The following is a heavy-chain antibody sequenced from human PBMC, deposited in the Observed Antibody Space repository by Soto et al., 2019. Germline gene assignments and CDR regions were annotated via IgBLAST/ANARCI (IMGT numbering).Heavy chain of an antibody. CDR3: ARHVPYCSDTSHCAYGMDV. V-gene: IGHV4-59*08. CDR1: GGSISSYY. D-gene: IGHD2-2*01. Sequence: SETLSLTCTVSGGSISSYYWSWIRQPPGKGLEWIGYIYYSGSTNYNPSLKSRVTISIDTSKNQFSLKLSSVTAADTAVYYCARHVPYCSDTSHCAYGMDVWGQGTTVTV. CDR2: IYYSGST. J-gene: IGHJ6*02.